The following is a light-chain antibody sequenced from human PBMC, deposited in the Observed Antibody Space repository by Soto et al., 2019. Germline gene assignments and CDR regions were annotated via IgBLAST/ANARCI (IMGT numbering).Light chain of an antibody. V-gene: IGKV3-20*01. CDR3: QQYGSSGT. CDR2: GAS. Sequence: NHTSRASQSVSSSYLAWYQQNPGQAPRLLIYGASNRATGIPDRFSGRGSGTDVTLTISRLEPEDFAVYYCQQYGSSGTFGQGTKVAIK. J-gene: IGKJ1*01. CDR1: QSVSSSY.